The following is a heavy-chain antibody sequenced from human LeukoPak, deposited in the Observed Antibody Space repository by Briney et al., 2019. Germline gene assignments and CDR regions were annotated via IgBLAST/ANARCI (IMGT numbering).Heavy chain of an antibody. CDR3: ARGRYSSSSVYYYYYMDV. CDR2: TNPNSGNT. Sequence: ASVKVSCKASGYTFTSYDINWVRQATGQGLEWMGWTNPNSGNTGYAQKFQGRVTITRNTSISTAYMELSSLRSEDTAVYYCARGRYSSSSVYYYYYMDVWGKGTTVTVSS. CDR1: GYTFTSYD. J-gene: IGHJ6*03. D-gene: IGHD6-6*01. V-gene: IGHV1-8*03.